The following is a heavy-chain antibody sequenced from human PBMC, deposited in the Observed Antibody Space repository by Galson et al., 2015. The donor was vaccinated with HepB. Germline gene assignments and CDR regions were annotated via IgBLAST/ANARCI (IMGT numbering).Heavy chain of an antibody. Sequence: SLRLSCAASGFTFGRYWMHWVRQAPGKGPVWVSRIKRDGSSTNYADSVKGRFTISRHNAKNTLYLQMKSLRAEDTAVYYCARVLTEYCGGDCSPVGGDYYYYYGMDVWGQGTTVTVSS. CDR3: ARVLTEYCGGDCSPVGGDYYYYYGMDV. J-gene: IGHJ6*02. CDR2: IKRDGSST. CDR1: GFTFGRYW. V-gene: IGHV3-74*01. D-gene: IGHD2-21*02.